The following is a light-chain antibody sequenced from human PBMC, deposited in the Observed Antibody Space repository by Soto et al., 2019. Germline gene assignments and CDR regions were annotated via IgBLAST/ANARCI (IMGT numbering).Light chain of an antibody. J-gene: IGLJ1*01. V-gene: IGLV2-8*01. CDR2: EVN. CDR1: SSDVGGYNY. CDR3: TSYAGGNNV. Sequence: QSALTQPPSASGSPGQSVTISCTGTSSDVGGYNYVSWYQQHPGKVPKLMVYEVNKRPSGVPDRFSGSKSGNTASLTVSGLQTEDEADYYCTSYAGGNNVFGTGTK.